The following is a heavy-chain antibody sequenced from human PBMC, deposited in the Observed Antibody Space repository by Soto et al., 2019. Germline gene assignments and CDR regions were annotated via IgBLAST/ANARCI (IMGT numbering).Heavy chain of an antibody. CDR1: GYTFANFG. CDR2: ISAYNGNT. J-gene: IGHJ3*02. CDR3: ARGVWQSRSWGALDI. V-gene: IGHV1-18*01. D-gene: IGHD6-13*01. Sequence: ASVKVSCKASGYTFANFGISWVRQAPGQGLEWMGWISAYNGNTNSAQKLQGRITMTTDTSTSTAYMELRSLASDDTAVYFCARGVWQSRSWGALDIWGQGTMVTVSS.